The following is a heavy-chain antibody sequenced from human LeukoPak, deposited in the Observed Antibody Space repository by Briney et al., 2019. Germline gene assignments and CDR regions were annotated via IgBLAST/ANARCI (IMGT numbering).Heavy chain of an antibody. CDR3: TRSGSRELRVAFVI. Sequence: GGSLRLSCAASGFTFSSYAMSWVRQAPGKGLVWVSRINSDASSTSYADSVKGRFTISRDNAKNTVYLQMNSLRAEDTAVYYCTRSGSRELRVAFVIWGQGTMVTVSS. CDR2: INSDASST. J-gene: IGHJ3*02. CDR1: GFTFSSYA. D-gene: IGHD1-26*01. V-gene: IGHV3-74*01.